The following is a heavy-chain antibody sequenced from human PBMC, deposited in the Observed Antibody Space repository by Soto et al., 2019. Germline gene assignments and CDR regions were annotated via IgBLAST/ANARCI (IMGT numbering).Heavy chain of an antibody. Sequence: ASVKVSCKASGYTFTSYGISWVRQAPGQGLEWMGWISAYNGNTNYAQKLQGRVTMTTDTSTSTAYMELSSLRSDDTAVYYCARYYYDSSGYPLHYYYYGMDVWGQGTTVTVSS. D-gene: IGHD3-22*01. CDR1: GYTFTSYG. CDR2: ISAYNGNT. J-gene: IGHJ6*02. CDR3: ARYYYDSSGYPLHYYYYGMDV. V-gene: IGHV1-18*01.